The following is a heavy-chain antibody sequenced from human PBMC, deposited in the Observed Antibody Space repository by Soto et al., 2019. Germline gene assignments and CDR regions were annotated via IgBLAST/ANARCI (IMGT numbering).Heavy chain of an antibody. D-gene: IGHD4-17*01. CDR2: ISWNSGSI. J-gene: IGHJ4*02. V-gene: IGHV3-9*01. CDR3: AKGDYVYFDY. CDR1: GFTFDDYA. Sequence: DVQLVESGGGLVQPGRSLRLSCAASGFTFDDYAMHWVRQAPGKGLEWVSGISWNSGSIGYADSVKGRFTISRDNAKNSLYLQMNSLRAEDTALYYCAKGDYVYFDYWGQGTLVTVSS.